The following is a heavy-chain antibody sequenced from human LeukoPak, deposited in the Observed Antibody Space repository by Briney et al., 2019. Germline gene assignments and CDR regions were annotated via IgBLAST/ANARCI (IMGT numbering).Heavy chain of an antibody. CDR1: GFTLTGYY. Sequence: GASVKVSCNASGFTLTGYYIHWVRQAPGQGLEWMGWINPNSGGTNYAQKFQGRVTMTRDTSISTAYMELSRLRSDDTAVYYCAREWMTYYYDSSGYSPCDYWGQGTLVTVSS. V-gene: IGHV1-2*02. J-gene: IGHJ4*02. CDR3: AREWMTYYYDSSGYSPCDY. CDR2: INPNSGGT. D-gene: IGHD3-22*01.